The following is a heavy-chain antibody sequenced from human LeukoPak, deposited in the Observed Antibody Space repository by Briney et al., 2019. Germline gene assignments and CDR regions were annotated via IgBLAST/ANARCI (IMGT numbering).Heavy chain of an antibody. CDR3: AKDFTTGGSGSYLDTYFDY. J-gene: IGHJ4*02. Sequence: GGSLRLSCAAAAFTFGNYAMSWVRQAPGKGLEWVSAISGSGANIHYADSVKGRFTISRDNSKNTLYLQMNSLRAEDTAVYFCAKDFTTGGSGSYLDTYFDYWGQGTLATVSS. CDR1: AFTFGNYA. D-gene: IGHD3-10*01. V-gene: IGHV3-23*01. CDR2: ISGSGANI.